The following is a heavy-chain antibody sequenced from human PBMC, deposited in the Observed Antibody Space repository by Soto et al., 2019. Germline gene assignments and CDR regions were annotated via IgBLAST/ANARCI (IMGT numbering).Heavy chain of an antibody. J-gene: IGHJ6*02. CDR2: ISWNSGSI. D-gene: IGHD1-1*01. CDR1: GFTFDDYA. Sequence: PGGSLRLSCAASGFTFDDYAMHWVRQAPGKGLEWVSGISWNSGSISYADSVKGRFTISRDNAKNSLYLQMNSLRAEDTALYYCAKPTGRYYYYYGMDVWGQGTTVTVSS. CDR3: AKPTGRYYYYYGMDV. V-gene: IGHV3-9*01.